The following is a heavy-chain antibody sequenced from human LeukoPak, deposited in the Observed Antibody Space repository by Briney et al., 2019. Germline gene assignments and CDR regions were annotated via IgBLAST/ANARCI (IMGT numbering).Heavy chain of an antibody. Sequence: SETLSLTCAVSGGSISSSNWWSWVRQPPGQGLEWIGEIYHSGSTNYNPSLKSRVTISVDKSKNQFSLKLSSVTAADTAVYYCARPMATVTTNGMDVWGQGTTVTVSS. CDR1: GGSISSSNW. V-gene: IGHV4-4*02. CDR3: ARPMATVTTNGMDV. D-gene: IGHD4-17*01. CDR2: IYHSGST. J-gene: IGHJ6*02.